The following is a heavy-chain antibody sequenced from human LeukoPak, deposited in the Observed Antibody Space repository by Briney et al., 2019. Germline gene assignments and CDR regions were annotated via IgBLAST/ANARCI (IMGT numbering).Heavy chain of an antibody. CDR1: GGTLSSYG. CDR2: IIPILGIA. V-gene: IGHV1-69*04. D-gene: IGHD3-16*01. J-gene: IGHJ4*02. Sequence: GASVKVSCKASGGTLSSYGIWWVRQALGQGLEWMGRIIPILGIANYAQKFQGRVTITADKSTSTAYMELSSLRSEDTAVYYCAAMLLDYWGQGTLVTVSS. CDR3: AAMLLDY.